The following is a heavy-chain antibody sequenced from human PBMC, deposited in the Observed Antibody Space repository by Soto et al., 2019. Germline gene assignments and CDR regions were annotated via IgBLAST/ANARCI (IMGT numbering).Heavy chain of an antibody. D-gene: IGHD2-15*01. V-gene: IGHV4-31*02. Sequence: TSETLSLTXRLSGGSITGAYYWNWIRQHPGKGLEWTGSIHYRGSTYYNPSLKTRITISLDRSNNQFSLNLSSVTAADTAVYYCARVRDSFGLDVWGQGTTVTVSS. J-gene: IGHJ6*02. CDR1: GGSITGAYY. CDR2: IHYRGST. CDR3: ARVRDSFGLDV.